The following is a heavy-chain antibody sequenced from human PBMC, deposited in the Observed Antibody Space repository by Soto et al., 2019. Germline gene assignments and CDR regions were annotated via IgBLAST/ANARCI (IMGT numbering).Heavy chain of an antibody. D-gene: IGHD3-22*01. J-gene: IGHJ6*02. CDR2: IIPIFSTT. CDR1: GGTFTNFT. V-gene: IGHV1-69*13. CDR3: ASSITMIVVAYGMDV. Sequence: SVKVSCKASGGTFTNFTIHWVRQARGQGLEWMGGIIPIFSTTNYAQKFQGRVTITADESTRTAYMELSSLKSEDTAVYYCASSITMIVVAYGMDVWGQGATVTVSS.